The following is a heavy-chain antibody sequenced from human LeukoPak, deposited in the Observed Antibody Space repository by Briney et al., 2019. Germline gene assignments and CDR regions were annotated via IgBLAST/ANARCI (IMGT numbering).Heavy chain of an antibody. Sequence: GGSLRLSCAASGFTFSDYYMTWIRQAPGKGLEWVSYISSSGSPIYYADSVKGRFTISADNAKNSVYLQMNSLRAEDTAVYYCARGGYCRSDSCYSNYFDPWGQGTLVSVSS. D-gene: IGHD2-15*01. CDR3: ARGGYCRSDSCYSNYFDP. CDR2: ISSSGSPI. J-gene: IGHJ5*02. V-gene: IGHV3-11*01. CDR1: GFTFSDYY.